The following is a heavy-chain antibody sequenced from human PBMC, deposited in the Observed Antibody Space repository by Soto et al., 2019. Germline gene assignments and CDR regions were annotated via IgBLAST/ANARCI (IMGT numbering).Heavy chain of an antibody. CDR2: NSYDGRET. Sequence: PGGSLRLSCAASGFTFSAYAFHWVRQAPGKGLEWLSVNSYDGRETHYADSVEGRFIISRGSSKKTAYLQMNSLRGDDTAVYFCATDPVAVTGSFIDSWGQGTLVTVSS. J-gene: IGHJ4*02. D-gene: IGHD2-21*02. CDR1: GFTFSAYA. CDR3: ATDPVAVTGSFIDS. V-gene: IGHV3-30-3*01.